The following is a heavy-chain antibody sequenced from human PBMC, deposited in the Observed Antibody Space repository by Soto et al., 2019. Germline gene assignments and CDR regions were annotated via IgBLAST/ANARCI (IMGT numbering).Heavy chain of an antibody. CDR3: AKVGAAAGTRRYHYYGMDV. J-gene: IGHJ6*02. Sequence: ASVKVSCKASGYTFTCYDINWVRQATGQGLEWMGWMNPNSGNRGYAQTFQGRVTMTRNTSISTAYMELSSLRSEDTAVYYCAKVGAAAGTRRYHYYGMDVWGQGTTVTVSS. CDR1: GYTFTCYD. D-gene: IGHD6-13*01. CDR2: MNPNSGNR. V-gene: IGHV1-8*01.